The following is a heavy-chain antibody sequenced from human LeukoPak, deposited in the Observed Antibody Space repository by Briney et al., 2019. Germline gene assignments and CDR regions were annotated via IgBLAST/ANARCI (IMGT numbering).Heavy chain of an antibody. V-gene: IGHV3-30*03. D-gene: IGHD2-2*01. CDR2: ISYDGTNK. Sequence: PGRSLRLSCVASGFTFSNYGMHWARQAPGKGLEWVAIISYDGTNKDYADSVKGRFTISRDNSKNTLCLQMNSLRPEDTAVYYCARARAHIVVVPAALDYWGQGTLVTVSS. CDR1: GFTFSNYG. CDR3: ARARAHIVVVPAALDY. J-gene: IGHJ4*02.